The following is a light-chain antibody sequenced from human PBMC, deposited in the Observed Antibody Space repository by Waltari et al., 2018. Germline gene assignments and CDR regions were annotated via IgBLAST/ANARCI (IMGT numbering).Light chain of an antibody. CDR3: QNYNSAPLT. Sequence: DIQMTQSPSSLSASIGDRVTISCRTSQGITNYLAWYQQKSGTVPKLLIYAASTLQSGVPSRFSGSGSGTDFTLTISSLQPEDVATYYCQNYNSAPLTFGGGTKVEIK. V-gene: IGKV1-27*01. J-gene: IGKJ4*01. CDR1: QGITNY. CDR2: AAS.